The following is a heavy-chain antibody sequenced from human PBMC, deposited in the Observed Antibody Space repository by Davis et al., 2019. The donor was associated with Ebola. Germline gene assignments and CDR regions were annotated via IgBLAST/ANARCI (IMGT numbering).Heavy chain of an antibody. CDR3: AILGRGATSNFDY. CDR1: GYTFTSYG. D-gene: IGHD1-26*01. V-gene: IGHV1-18*04. J-gene: IGHJ4*02. CDR2: ISAYNGNT. Sequence: ASVQVSCKASGYTFTSYGISWVRQAPGQGLEWMGWISAYNGNTNYAQKLQGRVTMTTDTSTSTAYMELSSLRSEDTAVYYCAILGRGATSNFDYWGQGTLVTVSS.